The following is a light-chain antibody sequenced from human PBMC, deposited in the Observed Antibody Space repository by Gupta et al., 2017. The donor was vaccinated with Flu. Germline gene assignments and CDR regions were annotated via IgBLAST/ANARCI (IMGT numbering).Light chain of an antibody. Sequence: SYELTQPPSMSVSPGQTARITCSGDALPKQYAYWYQRKPGQAPLLLIYTDSERPSGIPERFSGSSSGTTVTLTISGVQAEDEADYYCQSADSSGTYVVFGGGTKLTVL. V-gene: IGLV3-25*02. CDR1: ALPKQY. J-gene: IGLJ2*01. CDR3: QSADSSGTYVV. CDR2: TDS.